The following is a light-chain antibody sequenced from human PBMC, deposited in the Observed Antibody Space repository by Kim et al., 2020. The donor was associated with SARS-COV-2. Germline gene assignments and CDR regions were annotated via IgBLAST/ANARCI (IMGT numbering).Light chain of an antibody. CDR2: AAS. CDR3: QQLNSYAVT. CDR1: QGISSY. Sequence: DIQLTQSPSFLSASVGDRVTITCRASQGISSYLAWYQQKPGKAPKLLIYAASTLQSVVPSRFSGSGSGTEFTLTISSLQPEDFATYYCQQLNSYAVTFGQGTKLEI. J-gene: IGKJ2*01. V-gene: IGKV1-9*01.